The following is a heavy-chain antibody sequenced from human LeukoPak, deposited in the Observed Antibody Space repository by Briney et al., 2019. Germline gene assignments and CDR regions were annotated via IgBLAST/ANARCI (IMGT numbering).Heavy chain of an antibody. CDR1: GFTFSNYA. CDR2: ITGSGGST. V-gene: IGHV3-23*01. J-gene: IGHJ3*02. CDR3: AKTRRVLDAFDI. Sequence: PGGSLRLSCAASGFTFSNYAMSWVRQAPGKGLEWVSGITGSGGSTYYADSVKGRFTISRDNSKNTLYLQMNSLRAEDTAVYSCAKTRRVLDAFDIWGQGIMVTVSS. D-gene: IGHD3-10*01.